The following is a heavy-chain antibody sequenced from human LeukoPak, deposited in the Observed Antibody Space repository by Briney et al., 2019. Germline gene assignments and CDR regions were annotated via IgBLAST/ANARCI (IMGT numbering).Heavy chain of an antibody. V-gene: IGHV3-23*01. Sequence: PGGSLRLSCAASGFTFSSYAMSWVRQAPGKGLEWVSAISGSGGSTYYADSVKGRFTISRDNSKNTLYLQMNSLRAEDTAVYYCAKDLNDFWSGYYLPDYFDYWGQGTLVTVSS. CDR3: AKDLNDFWSGYYLPDYFDY. J-gene: IGHJ4*02. D-gene: IGHD3-3*01. CDR1: GFTFSSYA. CDR2: ISGSGGST.